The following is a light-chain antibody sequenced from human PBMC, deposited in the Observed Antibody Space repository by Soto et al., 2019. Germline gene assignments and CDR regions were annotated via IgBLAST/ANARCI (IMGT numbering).Light chain of an antibody. V-gene: IGKV1-27*01. J-gene: IGKJ3*01. CDR3: QKYNGAPFT. CDR1: QGIANY. Sequence: DIQMTQSPSSLSASVGDRVTITCRASQGIANYLARYQQKPGKVPKLLIYAASTLEPGVPSRFSGSGFGTDFTLSISSLQPEDFATYYCQKYNGAPFTFGPGTKVDIK. CDR2: AAS.